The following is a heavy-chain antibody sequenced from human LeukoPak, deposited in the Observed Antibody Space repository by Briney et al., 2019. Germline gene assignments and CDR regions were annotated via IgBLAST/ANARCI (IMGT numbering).Heavy chain of an antibody. J-gene: IGHJ5*02. Sequence: ASGYVSCKASGYTFTCYTMHWVRQAPGQRLEWMGWINAGIGNTKYSQKFQGRVTITRDTSASTAYMELSSLRSEDTAVYYCARDAVTMVRGKNWFDPWGQGTLVTVSS. D-gene: IGHD3-10*01. CDR3: ARDAVTMVRGKNWFDP. V-gene: IGHV1-3*01. CDR1: GYTFTCYT. CDR2: INAGIGNT.